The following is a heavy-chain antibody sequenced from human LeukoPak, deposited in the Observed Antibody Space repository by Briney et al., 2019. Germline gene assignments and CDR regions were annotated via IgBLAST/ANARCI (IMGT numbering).Heavy chain of an antibody. CDR2: ISYDGSNK. CDR3: AEGSAGYGYGD. V-gene: IGHV3-30*18. Sequence: GGSLRLPCAASGFTFSSYGMHWVRQAPGKGVEWVAVISYDGSNKYYADSVKGRFTISRDNSKNTLYLQMNSLRAEDTAVYYCAEGSAGYGYGDWGQGTLVTVSS. CDR1: GFTFSSYG. J-gene: IGHJ4*02. D-gene: IGHD5-18*01.